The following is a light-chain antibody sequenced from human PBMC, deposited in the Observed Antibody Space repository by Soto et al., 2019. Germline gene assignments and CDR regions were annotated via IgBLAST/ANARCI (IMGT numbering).Light chain of an antibody. Sequence: EIVLTQSPGTLSLSPGERATLSCRASHTVGNIYLGWYQQKPGQAPRLLIYGASTRATGIPARFSGSGSGTEFTLTISSLQSEDFAVYYCQQYDNSPGTFGQGTKVDIK. CDR2: GAS. J-gene: IGKJ1*01. V-gene: IGKV3-20*01. CDR3: QQYDNSPGT. CDR1: HTVGNIY.